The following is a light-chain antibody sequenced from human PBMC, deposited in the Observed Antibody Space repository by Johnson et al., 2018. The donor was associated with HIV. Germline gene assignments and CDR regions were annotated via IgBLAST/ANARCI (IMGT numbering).Light chain of an antibody. CDR3: GTWDSSLYAYV. CDR2: DNN. V-gene: IGLV1-51*01. CDR1: RSDIENKY. Sequence: QSVLTQPPSVSAAPGQKVTISCSGNRSDIENKYVSCHQQFPGTAPKFLIYDNNKRPSGIPDRFSGSKSGTSATLGITGLQPGGEAYYYCGTWDSSLYAYVFGTGTKVTAL. J-gene: IGLJ1*01.